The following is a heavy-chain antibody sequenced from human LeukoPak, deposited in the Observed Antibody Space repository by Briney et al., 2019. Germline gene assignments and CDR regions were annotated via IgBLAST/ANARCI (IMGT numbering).Heavy chain of an antibody. Sequence: GGSLRLSCAASGFTVSTNYMTRVRQAPGKGLEWVSVIYSGGTTYYADSVKGRFSISRDNSKNTLYLQMNSLRAEDTAVYYCARYDYGRSGFDYWGQGTLVTVS. CDR2: IYSGGTT. J-gene: IGHJ4*02. V-gene: IGHV3-66*01. D-gene: IGHD5-12*01. CDR1: GFTVSTNY. CDR3: ARYDYGRSGFDY.